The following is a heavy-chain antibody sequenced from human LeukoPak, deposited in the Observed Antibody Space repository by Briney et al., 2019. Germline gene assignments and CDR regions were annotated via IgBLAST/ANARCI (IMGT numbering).Heavy chain of an antibody. CDR3: AREALEYSSSSERYFYYMDV. D-gene: IGHD6-6*01. V-gene: IGHV3-7*01. J-gene: IGHJ6*03. Sequence: GGSLRLSCAASGFTFSRYWMSWVRQAPGKGLGWVANIKQDESEEHYVDSVKGRFTISRDNAKNSLYLQMNSLRAEDTATYYCAREALEYSSSSERYFYYMDVWGKGTTVTVSS. CDR2: IKQDESEE. CDR1: GFTFSRYW.